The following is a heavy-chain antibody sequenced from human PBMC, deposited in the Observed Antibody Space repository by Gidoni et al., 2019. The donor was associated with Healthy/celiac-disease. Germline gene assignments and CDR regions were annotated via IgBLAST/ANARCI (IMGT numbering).Heavy chain of an antibody. D-gene: IGHD3-10*01. V-gene: IGHV4-31*02. J-gene: IGHJ1*01. CDR3: ARASLLWFGESTYPDYFQH. Sequence: SLKSRVTISVDTSKNQFSLKLSSVTAADTAVYYCARASLLWFGESTYPDYFQHWGQGTLVTVSS.